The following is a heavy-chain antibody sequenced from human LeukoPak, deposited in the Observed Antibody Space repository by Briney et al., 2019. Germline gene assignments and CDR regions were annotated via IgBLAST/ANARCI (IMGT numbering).Heavy chain of an antibody. J-gene: IGHJ4*02. CDR3: VRRAATTPHPYFDY. CDR2: IYPADSDT. V-gene: IGHV5-51*01. CDR1: GYNFAPYW. D-gene: IGHD5-12*01. Sequence: GESLKISCKSSGYNFAPYWIGWVRQMPGKGLEYMGIIYPADSDTTYSPSFQGQVTISANKSITTAYLQWSSLKASDTAIYYCVRRAATTPHPYFDYWGQGTLVTVSS.